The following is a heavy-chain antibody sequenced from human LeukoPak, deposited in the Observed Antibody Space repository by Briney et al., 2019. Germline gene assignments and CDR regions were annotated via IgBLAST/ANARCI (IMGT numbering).Heavy chain of an antibody. D-gene: IGHD5-12*01. CDR1: GYTFTSYG. CDR3: ARDKNRGGYDYPPLV. Sequence: GASVKVSCKASGYTFTSYGISWVRQAPGQGLEWMGWISAYNGNTNYAQKPQGRVTMTTDTSTSTAYMELRSLRSDDTAVYYCARDKNRGGYDYPPLVWGQGTLVTVSS. J-gene: IGHJ4*02. CDR2: ISAYNGNT. V-gene: IGHV1-18*01.